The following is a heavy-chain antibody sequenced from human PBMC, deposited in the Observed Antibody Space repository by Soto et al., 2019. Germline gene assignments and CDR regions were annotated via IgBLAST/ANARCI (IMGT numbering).Heavy chain of an antibody. CDR1: GGSISSSSYY. Sequence: SETLSLTCTVSGGSISSSSYYWGWIRQPPGKGLEWIGSIYYSGSTYYNPSLKSRVTISVDTSKNQFSLKLSSVTAADTAVYYCARSSGRYYRRHANLDYWGQGTLVTVSS. CDR3: ARSSGRYYRRHANLDY. D-gene: IGHD1-26*01. CDR2: IYYSGST. J-gene: IGHJ4*02. V-gene: IGHV4-39*01.